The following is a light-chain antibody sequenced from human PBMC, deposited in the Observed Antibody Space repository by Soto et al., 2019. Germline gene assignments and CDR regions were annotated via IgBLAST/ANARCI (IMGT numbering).Light chain of an antibody. CDR1: QAISTY. CDR2: AAS. J-gene: IGKJ2*01. V-gene: IGKV1-39*01. CDR3: QQSFTSSLT. Sequence: DIQMTQSPSSLSASVGDRVTITCRASQAISTYVNWYQHRPGKAPNLLIYAASILKSGVPSRFSGGGSGTYFTLTISTLQPEDFATYYCQQSFTSSLTFGQGTKLEIK.